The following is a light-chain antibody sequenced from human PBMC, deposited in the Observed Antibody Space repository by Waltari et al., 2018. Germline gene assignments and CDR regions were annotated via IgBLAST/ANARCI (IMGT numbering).Light chain of an antibody. V-gene: IGKV1-39*01. CDR2: AAS. Sequence: DIQMTQSPSSLSASVGDRVTITCRASQSISSYLNWYQQKPGKAPKLLIYAASSLKSGVPSRFSGSGSGTDFTLTISSLQPEDFATYYCQQSYSTPQTFGQGTKLEIK. CDR3: QQSYSTPQT. J-gene: IGKJ2*01. CDR1: QSISSY.